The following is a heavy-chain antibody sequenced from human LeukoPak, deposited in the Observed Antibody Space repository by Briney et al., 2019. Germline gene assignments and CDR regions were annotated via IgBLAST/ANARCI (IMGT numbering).Heavy chain of an antibody. J-gene: IGHJ4*02. CDR3: ARQGSDCSGGSCYYYYFDY. CDR1: GGSLSSYY. V-gene: IGHV4-59*08. D-gene: IGHD2-15*01. CDR2: IHYSGST. Sequence: SETLSLTCTVSGGSLSSYYWSWIRQPPGKGLEWIGYIHYSGSTNYNPSLKSRVTMSVDTSKNQFSLKLSSVTAADTAVYHCARQGSDCSGGSCYYYYFDYWGKGTLVTVSS.